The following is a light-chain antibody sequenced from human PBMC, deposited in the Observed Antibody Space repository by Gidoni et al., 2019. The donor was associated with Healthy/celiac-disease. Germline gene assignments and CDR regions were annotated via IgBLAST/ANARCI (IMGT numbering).Light chain of an antibody. J-gene: IGKJ4*01. V-gene: IGKV3-20*01. CDR1: QSVSSSY. Sequence: EIVFTQSPGTLSLSPGERATLSCRASQSVSSSYLAWYQQNPGQAPRLLIYGASSRAPGIPDRFSGSGSGTDFTLTISRLEPEDVAVYYCQQYGSSPLTFGGGTKVEIK. CDR2: GAS. CDR3: QQYGSSPLT.